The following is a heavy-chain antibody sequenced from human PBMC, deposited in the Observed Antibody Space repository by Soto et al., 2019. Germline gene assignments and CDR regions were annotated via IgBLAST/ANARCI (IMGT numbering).Heavy chain of an antibody. D-gene: IGHD3-10*01. CDR3: ARDRLDGSGSYYGY. J-gene: IGHJ4*02. Sequence: GGSLRLSCAASGFTFSSYGMHWVRQAPGKGLEWVAVIWYDGSNKYYADSVKGRFTISRDNSKNTLYLQMNSLRAEDTAVYYCARDRLDGSGSYYGYWGQGTLVTVSS. CDR1: GFTFSSYG. CDR2: IWYDGSNK. V-gene: IGHV3-33*01.